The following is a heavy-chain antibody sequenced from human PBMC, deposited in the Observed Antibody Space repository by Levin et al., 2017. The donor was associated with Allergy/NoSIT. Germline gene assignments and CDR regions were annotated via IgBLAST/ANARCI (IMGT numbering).Heavy chain of an antibody. J-gene: IGHJ5*02. CDR1: GGSVRTHDYY. CDR2: IHHTGST. CDR3: ARVYGDHALGWFDP. D-gene: IGHD4-17*01. V-gene: IGHV4-61*03. Sequence: PSPTLSLTCTVSGGSVRTHDYYWTWIRQPPGKGLEWIGYIHHTGSTTYNASLQSRVIMSVDKSENHFSLKVNSVTAADTAMYYCARVYGDHALGWFDPWGQGILVTVSS.